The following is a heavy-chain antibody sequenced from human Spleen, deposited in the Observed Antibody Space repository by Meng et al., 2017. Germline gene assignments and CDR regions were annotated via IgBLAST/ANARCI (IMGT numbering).Heavy chain of an antibody. D-gene: IGHD3-10*01. CDR1: GGTFSSYA. CDR2: IIPIFGTA. V-gene: IGHV1-69*13. Sequence: SVKVSCKASGGTFSSYAISWVRQAPGQGLEWMGGIIPIFGTANYAQKFQGRVTITADESTSTAYMELSSLRSEDTAVYYCARKWFGEYYNWFDPWGQGTLVTVSS. J-gene: IGHJ5*02. CDR3: ARKWFGEYYNWFDP.